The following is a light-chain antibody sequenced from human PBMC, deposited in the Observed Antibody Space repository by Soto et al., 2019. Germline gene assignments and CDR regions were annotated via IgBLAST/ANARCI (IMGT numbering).Light chain of an antibody. CDR3: SSYTGGNPTDV. CDR2: EVT. J-gene: IGLJ1*01. V-gene: IGLV2-8*01. Sequence: QSALTQPPSASGSPGQSVTISCTGTSSDVGGYDYVSWYQQHPGKAPKLMIYEVTIRPSGVSDRFSGSKSGNTASLTVSGLQAEDEADYYCSSYTGGNPTDVFGTGTKLTAL. CDR1: SSDVGGYDY.